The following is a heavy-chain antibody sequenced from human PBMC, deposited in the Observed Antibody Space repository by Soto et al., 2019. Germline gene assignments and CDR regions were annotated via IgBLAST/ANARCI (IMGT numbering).Heavy chain of an antibody. CDR1: GGSISTGGYY. CDR2: FYYSGST. V-gene: IGHV4-31*03. J-gene: IGHJ5*02. CDR3: ARSVFP. Sequence: QVQLQESGPGLVKPSQTLSLTCTVSGGSISTGGYYWNWIRQHPGKGLEWIGYFYYSGSTYYHPSLKRRVTISVYTSKNQFSLKLSSVTAADTGVYYCARSVFPWGKGTLVTVSS.